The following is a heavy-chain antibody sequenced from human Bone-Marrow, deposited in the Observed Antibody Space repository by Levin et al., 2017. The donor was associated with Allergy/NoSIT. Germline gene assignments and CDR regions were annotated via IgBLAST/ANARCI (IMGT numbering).Heavy chain of an antibody. CDR3: ARERGEGATSDWFDP. J-gene: IGHJ5*02. Sequence: KRGESLKISCKASGYTFTGYYMHWVRQVPGEGLEWMGWINPKSGGTHYAENFQGRVTMTRDTSINTAYMELSSLRFDDTAVYYCARERGEGATSDWFDPWGQGTLVTVSS. V-gene: IGHV1-2*02. CDR1: GYTFTGYY. D-gene: IGHD1-26*01. CDR2: INPKSGGT.